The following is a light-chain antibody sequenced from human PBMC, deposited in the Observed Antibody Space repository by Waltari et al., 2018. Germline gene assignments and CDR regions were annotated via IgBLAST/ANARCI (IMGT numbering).Light chain of an antibody. CDR1: TSNIGAGHD. V-gene: IGLV1-40*01. Sequence: QSVLTQPPSVSGTPGQRVTISCSGSTSNIGAGHDVHWYQHLPGTAPKLLIYGNNTPPSGVPDRFAGSKSGTSASLAITGLQADDEADYFCQSFDNMLSGGVVFGGGTKLAVL. CDR2: GNN. J-gene: IGLJ2*01. CDR3: QSFDNMLSGGVV.